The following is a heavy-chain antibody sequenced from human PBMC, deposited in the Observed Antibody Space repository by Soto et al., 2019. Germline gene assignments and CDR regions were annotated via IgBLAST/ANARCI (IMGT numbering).Heavy chain of an antibody. V-gene: IGHV1-3*01. CDR1: GYIFTDYS. Sequence: QVPLIQSGAEVKKPGASVKVSCKASGYIFTDYSVHWVRQAPGQRLEWMGRINAGNGNTYYSWNFQDRVTITRDTPATTAYMELNSLTAEDTAVYYCARGTAWGFWGQGTLVTVSS. CDR3: ARGTAWGF. D-gene: IGHD3-16*01. CDR2: INAGNGNT. J-gene: IGHJ4*02.